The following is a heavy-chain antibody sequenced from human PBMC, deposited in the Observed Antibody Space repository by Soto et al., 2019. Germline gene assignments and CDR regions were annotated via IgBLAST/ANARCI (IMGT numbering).Heavy chain of an antibody. CDR1: GDSFSTMGFY. J-gene: IGHJ5*02. CDR2: TYHTGNA. D-gene: IGHD3-22*01. V-gene: IGHV4-39*01. Sequence: SETLFLSCSVSGDSFSTMGFYWAWIRQPPGEGLEWIGSTYHTGNAYYNPALKSRVTISVDTSKNQFSLKLTSVTAADAALYYCARDFFDSSDYTTNWFDPWGQGTLVTVSS. CDR3: ARDFFDSSDYTTNWFDP.